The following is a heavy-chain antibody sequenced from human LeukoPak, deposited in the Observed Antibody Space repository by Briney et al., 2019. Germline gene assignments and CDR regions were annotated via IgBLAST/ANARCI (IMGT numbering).Heavy chain of an antibody. J-gene: IGHJ5*02. CDR3: ARGKYYYDSNSSYRYFDP. Sequence: SEALSLTCIVSGGSISSYYWSWIRQPAGKGLEWIGRIYTTGNTNYNPSLKSRVTMSIDTSTKQFSLKLSSVTAADTAVYYCARGKYYYDSNSSYRYFDPWGQGTLVTVSS. V-gene: IGHV4-4*07. CDR1: GGSISSYY. D-gene: IGHD3-22*01. CDR2: IYTTGNT.